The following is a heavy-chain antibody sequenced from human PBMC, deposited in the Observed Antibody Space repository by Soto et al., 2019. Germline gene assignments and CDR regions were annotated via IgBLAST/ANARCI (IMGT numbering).Heavy chain of an antibody. CDR1: GFTVSSNY. V-gene: IGHV3-53*01. Sequence: GGSLRLSCAASGFTVSSNYMSWVRQAPGKGLEWVSVIYSGGSTYYADSVKGRFTISRDNSKNTLYLQMNSLRAEDTAVYYCARENPDFLSGYSPTYYYGMDVWRQGTTVSGSS. CDR3: ARENPDFLSGYSPTYYYGMDV. D-gene: IGHD3-3*01. J-gene: IGHJ6*02. CDR2: IYSGGST.